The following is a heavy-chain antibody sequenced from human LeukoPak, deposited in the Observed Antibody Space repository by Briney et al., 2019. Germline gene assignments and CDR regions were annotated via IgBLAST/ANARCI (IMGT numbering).Heavy chain of an antibody. CDR1: GFTFSSYS. CDR3: ARLSARGYSGYDDFDY. V-gene: IGHV3-48*02. CDR2: ISSSSSTI. Sequence: PGGSLRLSCAASGFTFSSYSMNWVRQAPGKGLEWVSYISSSSSTIYYADSVKGRFTISRDNAKNSLYLQINSLRDEDTAVYYCARLSARGYSGYDDFDYWGQGTLATVSS. D-gene: IGHD5-12*01. J-gene: IGHJ4*02.